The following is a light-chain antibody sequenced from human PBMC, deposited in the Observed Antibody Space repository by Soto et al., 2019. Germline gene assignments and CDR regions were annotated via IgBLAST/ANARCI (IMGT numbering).Light chain of an antibody. V-gene: IGKV3-20*01. CDR3: QQSYTNPLT. CDR2: GAS. CDR1: QSVSRRY. J-gene: IGKJ4*01. Sequence: EIVLTQSPGTLSLSPVERATLSFRASQSVSRRYLAWYQQKPGQAPMLLIYGASSRATGIPDRLSGSGYGTDLTITIRRMEPDDFETYYCQQSYTNPLTFGGGTKVDIK.